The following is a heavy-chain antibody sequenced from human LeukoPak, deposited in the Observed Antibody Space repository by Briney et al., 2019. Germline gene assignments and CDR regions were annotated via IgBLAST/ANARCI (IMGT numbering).Heavy chain of an antibody. Sequence: SETLSLTCTVSGGSISSGGYYWSWIRQHSGKGLEWIGYIYYSGSTYYNPSLKSRVTISVDTSKNQFSLKLSSVTAADTAMYYCARDQGFLEEETSAFDIWGQGTMVTVSS. J-gene: IGHJ3*02. V-gene: IGHV4-31*03. D-gene: IGHD3-3*01. CDR1: GGSISSGGYY. CDR3: ARDQGFLEEETSAFDI. CDR2: IYYSGST.